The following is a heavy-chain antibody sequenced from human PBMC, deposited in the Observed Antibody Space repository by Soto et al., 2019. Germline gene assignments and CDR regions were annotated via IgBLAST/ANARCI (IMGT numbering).Heavy chain of an antibody. Sequence: PSEPLSLTCAVYGGSFSGYYWSWIRQPPGKGLEWIGEINHSGSTNYNPSLQSRVTISVDTSKNQFSLKLSSVTAADTAVYYCASVNCSGVSCYQRAAVPEYFQHWGQGTLVTVSS. CDR2: INHSGST. V-gene: IGHV4-34*01. CDR1: GGSFSGYY. D-gene: IGHD2-15*01. CDR3: ASVNCSGVSCYQRAAVPEYFQH. J-gene: IGHJ1*01.